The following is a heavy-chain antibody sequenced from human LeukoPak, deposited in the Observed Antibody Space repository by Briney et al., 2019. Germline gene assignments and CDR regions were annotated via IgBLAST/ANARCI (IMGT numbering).Heavy chain of an antibody. V-gene: IGHV1-69*13. CDR1: GGTFSSYA. D-gene: IGHD3-16*01. J-gene: IGHJ5*02. CDR3: ARSLGAIPHFDP. CDR2: IILIFGTA. Sequence: SVKVSCKASGGTFSSYAISWVRQAPGQGLEWMGGIILIFGTANYAQKFQGRVTITADESTSTAYMELSSLRSEDTAVYYCARSLGAIPHFDPWGQGTLVTVSS.